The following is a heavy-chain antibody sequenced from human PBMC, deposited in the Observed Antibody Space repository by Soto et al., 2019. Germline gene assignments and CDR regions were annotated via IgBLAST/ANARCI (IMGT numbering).Heavy chain of an antibody. CDR2: ISYSGST. V-gene: IGHV4-59*01. J-gene: IGHJ4*02. D-gene: IGHD3-3*01. CDR1: GGSISRYC. Sequence: PSETLSRTWTVSGGSISRYCWSWIRQSPGKGLDWIAYISYSGSTNYNPSLKSRVTISVDTSKNQFSLKLSSVTAADTAVYYCARIQGRRFLEWLSAYYFDYWGQGTLVTVSS. CDR3: ARIQGRRFLEWLSAYYFDY.